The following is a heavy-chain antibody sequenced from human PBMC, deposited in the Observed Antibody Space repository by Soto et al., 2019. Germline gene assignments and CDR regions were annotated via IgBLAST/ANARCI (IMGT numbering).Heavy chain of an antibody. V-gene: IGHV4-39*01. CDR2: IYYSGST. Sequence: SETLSLTCTVSGGSISSSSYYWGWIRQPPGKGLEWIGSIYYSGSTYYNPSLKSRVTISVDTSKNQFSLKLSSGTAADTAVYYCARQSAGSYYDYWGQGTLVTVSS. J-gene: IGHJ4*02. CDR1: GGSISSSSYY. CDR3: ARQSAGSYYDY. D-gene: IGHD3-10*01.